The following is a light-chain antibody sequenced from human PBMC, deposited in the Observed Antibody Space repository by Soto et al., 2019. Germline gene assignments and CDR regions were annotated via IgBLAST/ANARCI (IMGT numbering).Light chain of an antibody. CDR3: QQYET. CDR2: DAS. J-gene: IGKJ1*01. CDR1: QSISSW. Sequence: DIQLTQSPSTLSASVGDRVTISCRASQSISSWLAWYQQKPGKAPKLLIYDASSLDSGVPPRFSGSGSGTEFTLTISSLQPDDFATYSCQQYETFGQGTKVEIK. V-gene: IGKV1-5*01.